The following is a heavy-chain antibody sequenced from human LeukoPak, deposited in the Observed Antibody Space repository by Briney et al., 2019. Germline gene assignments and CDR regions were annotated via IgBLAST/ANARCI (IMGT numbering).Heavy chain of an antibody. D-gene: IGHD6-19*01. Sequence: GGSLRLSCAASGFTFSTDWMNWVRQAPGKGLECVATIKKDGSETYYVDFVKGRFTISRDNAKNSVHLQMNSLRAADTAVYYCSGGSGWTSEFWGQGTLVTVSS. CDR1: GFTFSTDW. CDR2: IKKDGSET. J-gene: IGHJ1*01. CDR3: SGGSGWTSEF. V-gene: IGHV3-7*04.